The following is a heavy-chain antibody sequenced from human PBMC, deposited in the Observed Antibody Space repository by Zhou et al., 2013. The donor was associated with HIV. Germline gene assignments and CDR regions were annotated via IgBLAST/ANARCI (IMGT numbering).Heavy chain of an antibody. CDR2: IVPIFNKP. CDR1: GGTFSNYA. Sequence: QVQLVQSGAEVKKPGSSVKVSCKASGGTFSNYAFSWVRLAPGQGLEWLGDIVPIFNKPSYAQKFQGRVTITADEPTSTAYMELSSLRSEDTAVYYCARGPTGTTNYYYYMDVWGKGTTVTVSS. J-gene: IGHJ6*03. CDR3: ARGPTGTTNYYYYMDV. V-gene: IGHV1-69*12. D-gene: IGHD1-1*01.